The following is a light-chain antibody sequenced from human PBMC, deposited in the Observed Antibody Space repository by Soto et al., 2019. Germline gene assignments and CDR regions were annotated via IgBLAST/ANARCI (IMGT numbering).Light chain of an antibody. J-gene: IGKJ1*01. CDR1: QGVSNY. CDR3: QQYGSSPRT. Sequence: EIVLTQSPATLSLSPGERATLSCRASQGVSNYLAWYQQKPGQAPRLLIYDASNRATGIPDRFSGSGSGTDFTLTISRLEPEDFAVYYCQQYGSSPRTFGQGTKVEIK. CDR2: DAS. V-gene: IGKV3-20*01.